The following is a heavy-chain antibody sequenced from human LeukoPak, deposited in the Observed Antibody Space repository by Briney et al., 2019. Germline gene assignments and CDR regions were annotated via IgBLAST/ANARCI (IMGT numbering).Heavy chain of an antibody. J-gene: IGHJ4*02. CDR3: AKPGDRYYYDSSGYYYFDY. V-gene: IGHV3-9*01. CDR1: GFTFDDYA. D-gene: IGHD3-22*01. Sequence: GGSLRLSCAASGFTFDDYAMHWVRQPPGKGLEWVSGISWNSGSIGYADSVKGRFTISRDNAKNSLYLQMNSLRAEDTAVYYCAKPGDRYYYDSSGYYYFDYWGQGTLVTVSS. CDR2: ISWNSGSI.